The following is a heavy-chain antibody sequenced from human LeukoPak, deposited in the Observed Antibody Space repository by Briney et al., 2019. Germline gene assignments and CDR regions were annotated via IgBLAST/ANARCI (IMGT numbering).Heavy chain of an antibody. J-gene: IGHJ6*03. CDR3: ARSREGPMSTWNRNYSYYMDV. CDR1: GGSISSYS. CDR2: IYYSGST. D-gene: IGHD1-14*01. V-gene: IGHV4-59*08. Sequence: SETLSLTCTVSGGSISSYSWSWIRQPPGKGLEWIGYIYYSGSTKYNPSLESRVTLSVDTSKNQFSLKLSSVTAADTAVYYCARSREGPMSTWNRNYSYYMDVWGKGTTVTVSS.